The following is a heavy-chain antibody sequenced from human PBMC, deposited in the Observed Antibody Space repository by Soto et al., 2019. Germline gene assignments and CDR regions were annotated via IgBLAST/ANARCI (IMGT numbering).Heavy chain of an antibody. V-gene: IGHV4-31*03. CDR3: AREKDYRTDY. D-gene: IGHD4-4*01. CDR2: IYYSGST. J-gene: IGHJ4*02. Sequence: SETLSLTCTVSGGSISSGGYYWSWIRQHPGKGLEWIGYIYYSGSTYYNPSLKSRVTISVDTSKNQFSLKLSSVTAADTAVYYCAREKDYRTDYWGQGTLVTVSS. CDR1: GGSISSGGYY.